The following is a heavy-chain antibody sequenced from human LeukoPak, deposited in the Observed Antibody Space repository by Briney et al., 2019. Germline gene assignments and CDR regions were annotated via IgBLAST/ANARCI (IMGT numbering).Heavy chain of an antibody. J-gene: IGHJ4*02. D-gene: IGHD5-12*01. CDR1: GFTFSSYS. V-gene: IGHV3-21*01. CDR2: ISSSSSYI. Sequence: MTGGSLRLSCAASGFTFSSYSMNWVRQAPGKGLEWVSSISSSSSYIYYADSVKGRFTISRDNAKNSLYLQMNSLRAEDTAVYYCARDLGYDYRFDYWGQGTLVTVSS. CDR3: ARDLGYDYRFDY.